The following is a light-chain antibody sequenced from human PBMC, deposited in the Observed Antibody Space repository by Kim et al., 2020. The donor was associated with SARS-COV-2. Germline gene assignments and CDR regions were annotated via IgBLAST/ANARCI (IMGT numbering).Light chain of an antibody. V-gene: IGLV2-14*03. Sequence: GQSITISCTGTSSDVGAYNYVSWYQQHPGKAPKLVIYDVSSRPSGVSNRFSGSKSGNTASLTISGLQTEDEADYYCSSYTTSSTLVFGGGTQLTVL. CDR1: SSDVGAYNY. J-gene: IGLJ2*01. CDR2: DVS. CDR3: SSYTTSSTLV.